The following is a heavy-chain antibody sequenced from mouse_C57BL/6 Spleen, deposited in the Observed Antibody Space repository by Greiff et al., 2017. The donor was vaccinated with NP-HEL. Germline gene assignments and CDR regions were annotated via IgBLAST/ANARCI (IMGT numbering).Heavy chain of an antibody. CDR1: GYSITSGYY. J-gene: IGHJ3*01. Sequence: EVKLQESGPGLVKPSQSLSLTCSVTGYSITSGYYWNWIRQFPGNKLEWMGYISYDGRNNYNPSLKNRISITRDTSKNQFFLKLNSVTTEDTATYYCERAPNGNSMRAWFAYWGQGTLVTVSA. CDR2: ISYDGRN. CDR3: ERAPNGNSMRAWFAY. V-gene: IGHV3-6*01. D-gene: IGHD2-1*01.